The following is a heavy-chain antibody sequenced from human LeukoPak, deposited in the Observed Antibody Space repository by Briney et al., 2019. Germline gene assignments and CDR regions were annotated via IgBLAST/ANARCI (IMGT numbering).Heavy chain of an antibody. CDR2: IIPIFGTA. D-gene: IGHD5-24*01. CDR1: GGTFSSYA. J-gene: IGHJ4*02. Sequence: ASVEVSCKASGGTFSSYAISWVRQAPGQGLEWMGGIIPIFGTANYAQKFQGRVTITTDESTSTAYMELSSLRSEDTAVYYCARGSGDGYNYMNSDYWGQGTLVTVSS. CDR3: ARGSGDGYNYMNSDY. V-gene: IGHV1-69*05.